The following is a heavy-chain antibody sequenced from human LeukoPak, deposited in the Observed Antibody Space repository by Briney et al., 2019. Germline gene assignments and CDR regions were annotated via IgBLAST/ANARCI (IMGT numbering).Heavy chain of an antibody. CDR2: ISYDGSNK. CDR3: AKGRMGRNHHFDY. J-gene: IGHJ4*02. Sequence: GGSLRLSCAASGFTFSSYGMHWVRLAPGKGLEWVAVISYDGSNKYYADSVKGRFTISRDNSKNTLYLQMNSLRAEDTAVYYCAKGRMGRNHHFDYWGQGTLVTVSS. V-gene: IGHV3-30*18. D-gene: IGHD2-15*01. CDR1: GFTFSSYG.